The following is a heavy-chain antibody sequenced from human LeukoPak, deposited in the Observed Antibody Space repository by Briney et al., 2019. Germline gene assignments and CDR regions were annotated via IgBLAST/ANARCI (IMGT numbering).Heavy chain of an antibody. CDR2: INPNSGGT. Sequence: ASVKVSCKASGYTFTGYYMHWVRQAPGQGLEWMGWINPNSGGTNYAQKFQGRVTMTRDTSISTAYMELSRLRSDDTAVYYCARGFGCSGGSCLLRQILYFDYWGQGTLVTVSS. D-gene: IGHD2-15*01. CDR1: GYTFTGYY. CDR3: ARGFGCSGGSCLLRQILYFDY. J-gene: IGHJ4*02. V-gene: IGHV1-2*02.